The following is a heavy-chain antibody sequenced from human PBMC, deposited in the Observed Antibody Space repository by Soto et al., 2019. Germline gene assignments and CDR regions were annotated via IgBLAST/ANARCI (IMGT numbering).Heavy chain of an antibody. CDR3: ARVRPGWYQLLKGRDHYGMDV. V-gene: IGHV1-8*01. D-gene: IGHD2-2*01. CDR1: GYSFSSYD. J-gene: IGHJ6*02. Sequence: ASVKVSCKASGYSFSSYDINWVRQATGQGLEWMGWMNPNSGNTGYAQKFQGRVTMTRNTSISTAYMELSSLRSGDTAVYYCARVRPGWYQLLKGRDHYGMDVWGQGTTVTVSS. CDR2: MNPNSGNT.